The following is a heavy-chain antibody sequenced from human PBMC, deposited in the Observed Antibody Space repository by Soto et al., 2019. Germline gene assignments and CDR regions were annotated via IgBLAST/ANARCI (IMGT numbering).Heavy chain of an antibody. J-gene: IGHJ5*02. CDR1: GYTFTNYG. V-gene: IGHV1-8*01. Sequence: ASVKVSCKTSGYTFTNYGISWVRQAPGQGLEWMGWITTDKGNTGYAQKFQGRVTMTRNTSTSTAYMELSSLRSEDTAVYYCARPYYGSGSYYPNWFDPWGQGTLVTVSS. CDR3: ARPYYGSGSYYPNWFDP. D-gene: IGHD3-10*01. CDR2: ITTDKGNT.